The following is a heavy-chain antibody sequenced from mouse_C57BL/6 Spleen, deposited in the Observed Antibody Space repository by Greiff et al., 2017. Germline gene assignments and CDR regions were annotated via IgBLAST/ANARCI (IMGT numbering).Heavy chain of an antibody. Sequence: EVQLQQSGPELVKPGASVKISCKASGYSFTGYYMNWVKQSPDKSLEWIGEINPSTGGTTYNQKFKAKATLTVDKSSSTAYMQLKSLTSEDSAVYYCARGYCDVWGTGTTVTVSS. CDR1: GYSFTGYY. J-gene: IGHJ1*03. CDR2: INPSTGGT. CDR3: ARGYCDV. V-gene: IGHV1-42*01.